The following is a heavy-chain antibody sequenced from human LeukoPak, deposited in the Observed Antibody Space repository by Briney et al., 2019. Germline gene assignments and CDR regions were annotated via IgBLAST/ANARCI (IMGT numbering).Heavy chain of an antibody. CDR3: ARDEGHYGSAYGMDV. Sequence: SETLSLTCTVSGGSISSYYWSWIRQPPGKGLEWIGYIYYGGTTNYNPSLKSRVTISVDTTKNQFSLKLISVTAADTAVYYCARDEGHYGSAYGMDVWGQGTTVTVSS. V-gene: IGHV4-59*01. CDR2: IYYGGTT. J-gene: IGHJ6*02. D-gene: IGHD3-10*01. CDR1: GGSISSYY.